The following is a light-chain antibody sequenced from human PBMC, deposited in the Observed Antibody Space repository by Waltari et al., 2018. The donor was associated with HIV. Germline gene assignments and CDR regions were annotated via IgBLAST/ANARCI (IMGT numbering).Light chain of an antibody. J-gene: IGLJ3*02. CDR1: SSTLGAGYD. CDR3: QSYDSSLSGKV. CDR2: GTS. Sequence: SVLTQPPSVSGAPGQRVTISCTGRSSTLGAGYDLHWYKQLPGTAPKLLIYGTSNRPSGVPDRFSASKSGTSASLAITGLQAEDEADYYCQSYDSSLSGKVFGGGTKLTVL. V-gene: IGLV1-40*01.